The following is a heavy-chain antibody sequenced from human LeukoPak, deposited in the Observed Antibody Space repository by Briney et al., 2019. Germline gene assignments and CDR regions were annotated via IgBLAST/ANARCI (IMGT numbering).Heavy chain of an antibody. CDR1: GGSFSGFY. V-gene: IGHV4-34*01. CDR2: INHSGST. Sequence: SETLSLTCAVYGGSFSGFYWSWIRQPPGKGLEWIGEINHSGSTNYNPSLKSRVTISLDTSKNQFSLRLSSVTAADTAVYYCARHQGVVDLWGRGSLVTVSS. J-gene: IGHJ2*01. CDR3: ARHQGVVDL. D-gene: IGHD3-3*01.